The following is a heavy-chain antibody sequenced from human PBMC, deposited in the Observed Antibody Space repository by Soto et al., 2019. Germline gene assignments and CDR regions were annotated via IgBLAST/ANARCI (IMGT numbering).Heavy chain of an antibody. J-gene: IGHJ5*02. CDR1: GFTVSSKY. CDR2: IWSAGLT. Sequence: GGSLRISCAASGFTVSSKYMNWVRQAPGKGLEWVSIIWSAGLTYYADSVRGRFTISRDISKNILFLQMNNLRAEDSAIYYCARELPPDLWGQGTLVTVSS. CDR3: ARELPPDL. V-gene: IGHV3-53*01. D-gene: IGHD2-15*01.